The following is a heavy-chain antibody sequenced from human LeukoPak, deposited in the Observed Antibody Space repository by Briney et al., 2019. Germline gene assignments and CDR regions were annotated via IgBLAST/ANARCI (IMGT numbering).Heavy chain of an antibody. D-gene: IGHD2-15*01. J-gene: IGHJ4*02. CDR3: ARDRVVGSFTTFDY. CDR2: IKQDGSDE. V-gene: IGHV3-7*01. CDR1: GFTFSGYW. Sequence: GGSLRLSCAASGFTFSGYWMSWVRQAPGKGLEWVANIKQDGSDENYVGSVKGRFTISRDNAQNSLYLQMNSLRAEDTAVYHCARDRVVGSFTTFDYWGQGTLVTVSS.